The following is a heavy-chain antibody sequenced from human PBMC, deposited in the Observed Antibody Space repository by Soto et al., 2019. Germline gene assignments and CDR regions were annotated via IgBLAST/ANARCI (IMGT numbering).Heavy chain of an antibody. J-gene: IGHJ6*02. CDR3: ARDPEMDTTDYYYGMDV. CDR1: GGTFSSYA. D-gene: IGHD5-18*01. V-gene: IGHV1-69*06. CDR2: IIPIFGTA. Sequence: SVKVSCKASGGTFSSYAISWVRQAPGQGLEWMGGIIPIFGTANYAQKFQGRVTITADKSTSTAYMELSSLRSEDTAVYYCARDPEMDTTDYYYGMDVWGQGTMVTVSS.